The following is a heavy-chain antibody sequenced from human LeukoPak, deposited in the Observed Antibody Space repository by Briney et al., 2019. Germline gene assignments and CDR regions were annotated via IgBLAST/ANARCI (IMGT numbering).Heavy chain of an antibody. V-gene: IGHV3-30*12. Sequence: PGGSLRLSCATSGFTFSSYGIHWVRQAPGKGLEWVAFISYDGNNKYYADSVKGRFTISRDNAKNSLYLQMNSLRAEDTAVYYCARGNIAARRSYVYWGQGTLVTVSP. J-gene: IGHJ4*02. CDR2: ISYDGNNK. CDR3: ARGNIAARRSYVY. D-gene: IGHD6-6*01. CDR1: GFTFSSYG.